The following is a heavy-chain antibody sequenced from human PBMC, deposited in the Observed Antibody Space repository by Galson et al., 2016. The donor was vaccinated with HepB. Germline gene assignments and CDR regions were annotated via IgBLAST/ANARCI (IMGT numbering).Heavy chain of an antibody. V-gene: IGHV3-33*01. D-gene: IGHD3-9*01. CDR2: IWYDGSKR. CDR1: GFTFSSYG. CDR3: ASPRSTYDILTGYSLVH. J-gene: IGHJ4*02. Sequence: SLRLSCAASGFTFSSYGMYWVRQAPGKGLEWVALIWYDGSKRYYADSVKGRFTISRDNSKSTLYLQMNSLRAEDAAVYYCASPRSTYDILTGYSLVHWGQGTLVTVSS.